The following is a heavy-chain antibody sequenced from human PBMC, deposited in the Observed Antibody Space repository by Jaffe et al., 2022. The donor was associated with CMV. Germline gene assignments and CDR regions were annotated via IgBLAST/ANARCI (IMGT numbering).Heavy chain of an antibody. Sequence: EVQLLESGGGLVQPGGSLRLSCAASGFTFSSYAMSWVRQAPGKGLEWVSAISGSGGSTYYADSVKGRFTISRDNSKNTLYLQMNSLRAEDTAVYYCAKGPFLEWLSYFEYFQHWGQGTLVTVSS. D-gene: IGHD3-3*02. CDR2: ISGSGGST. CDR1: GFTFSSYA. J-gene: IGHJ1*01. V-gene: IGHV3-23*01. CDR3: AKGPFLEWLSYFEYFQH.